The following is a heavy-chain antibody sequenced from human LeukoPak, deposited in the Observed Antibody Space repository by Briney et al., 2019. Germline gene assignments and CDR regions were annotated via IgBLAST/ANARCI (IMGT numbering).Heavy chain of an antibody. D-gene: IGHD6-13*01. CDR2: IFHSGST. CDR1: GYSISTGYY. CDR3: ARVSSSWYGQTRYYFDY. Sequence: PSETLSLTCTVSGYSISTGYYWGWIRQPPGKGLEWIGNIFHSGSTSYNPSLESRITISVDTSKNQFSLKLSSVTAADTAVYYCARVSSSWYGQTRYYFDYWGQGTLVTVSS. V-gene: IGHV4-38-2*02. J-gene: IGHJ4*02.